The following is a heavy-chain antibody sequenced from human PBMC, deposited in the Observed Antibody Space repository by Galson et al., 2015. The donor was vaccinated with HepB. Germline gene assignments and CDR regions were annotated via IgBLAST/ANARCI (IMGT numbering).Heavy chain of an antibody. J-gene: IGHJ3*02. V-gene: IGHV4-61*05. CDR3: ARVQDQGKWLPPNAFDI. D-gene: IGHD5-12*01. CDR1: GGSISSSSYY. CDR2: IYYSGST. Sequence: LSLTCTVSGGSISSSSYYWGWIRQPPGKGLEWIGYIYYSGSTNYNPSLKSRVTISVDTSKNQFSLKLSSVTAADTAVYYCARVQDQGKWLPPNAFDIWGQGTMVTVPS.